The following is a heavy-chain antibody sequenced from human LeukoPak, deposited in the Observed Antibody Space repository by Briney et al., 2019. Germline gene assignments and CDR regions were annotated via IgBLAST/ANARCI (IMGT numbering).Heavy chain of an antibody. CDR2: ISTSGNAI. CDR1: GFTFSSYE. D-gene: IGHD3-10*01. CDR3: ARENRGDDAFDI. J-gene: IGHJ3*02. V-gene: IGHV3-48*03. Sequence: GGSLRLSCEASGFTFSSYEMNWVRQAPGKGLEWVSYISTSGNAIYYAESVKGRFTISRDDSRNSLCLQMNSLRAEDTAVYFCARENRGDDAFDIWGQGTMVTVSS.